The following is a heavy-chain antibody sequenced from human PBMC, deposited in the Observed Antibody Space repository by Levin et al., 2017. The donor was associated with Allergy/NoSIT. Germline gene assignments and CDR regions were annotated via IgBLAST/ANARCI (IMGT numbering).Heavy chain of an antibody. D-gene: IGHD2/OR15-2a*01. CDR1: GFTFSDYA. Sequence: GGSLRLSCTASGFTFSDYAMSWVRQAPGMGLEWVSTISGNGGTTYYADSAKGRFTISRDNSKNTLFLQMNSLGGEETAVYYCAKMFPQGHYVPHWYFDLWGRGTLVSVSS. CDR2: ISGNGGTT. J-gene: IGHJ2*01. CDR3: AKMFPQGHYVPHWYFDL. V-gene: IGHV3-23*01.